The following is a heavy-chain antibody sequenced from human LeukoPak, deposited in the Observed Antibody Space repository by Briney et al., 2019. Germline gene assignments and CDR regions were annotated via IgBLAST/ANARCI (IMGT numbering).Heavy chain of an antibody. V-gene: IGHV3-23*01. D-gene: IGHD3-22*01. CDR1: GFNFSSFG. Sequence: PGGSLRLSCAASGFNFSSFGVNWVRQGPGKGLEWVSGISANGDTTYYVDSVRGRFTISRDNSKNSVFLQMNSLRDADTAVYYCVKDFWPARDGGGYYSPLEYWGEGTLVTVSS. CDR3: VKDFWPARDGGGYYSPLEY. CDR2: ISANGDTT. J-gene: IGHJ4*02.